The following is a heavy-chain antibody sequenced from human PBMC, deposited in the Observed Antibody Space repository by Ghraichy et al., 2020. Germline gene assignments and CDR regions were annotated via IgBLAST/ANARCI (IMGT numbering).Heavy chain of an antibody. CDR3: ARDDPGYNWFDP. V-gene: IGHV1-18*01. J-gene: IGHJ5*02. D-gene: IGHD2-15*01. Sequence: ASVKVSCKASGYTFTSYGISWVRQAPGQGLEWMGWIIAYNGNTNYAQKLQGRVTMTTDTSTSTAYMELRRLRSDDTAVYYCARDDPGYNWFDPWGQGTLVIVSS. CDR1: GYTFTSYG. CDR2: IIAYNGNT.